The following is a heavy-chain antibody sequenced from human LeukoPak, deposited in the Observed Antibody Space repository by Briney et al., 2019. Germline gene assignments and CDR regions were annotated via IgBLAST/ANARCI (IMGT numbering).Heavy chain of an antibody. Sequence: PSETLSLTCTVSSGSINHYYWSWIRQPPGKGLEWIGYIFYSGSTDYNPSLKSRVTISVDTSKNQFSLNLSSVTAADTAVYYCARSLTGNFDYCGQGTLVTVSS. J-gene: IGHJ4*02. CDR2: IFYSGST. V-gene: IGHV4-59*01. D-gene: IGHD3-9*01. CDR3: ARSLTGNFDY. CDR1: SGSINHYY.